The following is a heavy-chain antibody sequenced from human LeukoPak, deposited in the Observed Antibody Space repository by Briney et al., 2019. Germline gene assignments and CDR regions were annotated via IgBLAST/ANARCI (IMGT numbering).Heavy chain of an antibody. J-gene: IGHJ4*02. CDR1: GFTFDDYA. V-gene: IGHV3-9*01. Sequence: GRSLRLSCAASGFTFDDYAMHRVRQAPGKGLEWVSGIGWNSGSIGYADSVKGRFTNSRDNAKKSLYLQMNSLRAEDTALYYCAKDMGSSSRGGIDYWGQGTLVTVSS. CDR3: AKDMGSSSRGGIDY. D-gene: IGHD6-13*01. CDR2: IGWNSGSI.